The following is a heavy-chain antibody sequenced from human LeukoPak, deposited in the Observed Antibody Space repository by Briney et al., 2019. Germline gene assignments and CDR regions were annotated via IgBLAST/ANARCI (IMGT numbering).Heavy chain of an antibody. CDR1: GFTFSSYA. CDR2: ISSSGGTT. CDR3: AKGKVAAAGYNGSAP. Sequence: GGSLRLSCAASGFTFSSYAMSWVRQAPGKGLEWVSTISSSGGTTYYADSVKGRFTISRDNSKNTLYLHMNSLRAEDTAIYYCAKGKVAAAGYNGSAPGGREPLATVSS. V-gene: IGHV3-23*01. J-gene: IGHJ5*02. D-gene: IGHD6-25*01.